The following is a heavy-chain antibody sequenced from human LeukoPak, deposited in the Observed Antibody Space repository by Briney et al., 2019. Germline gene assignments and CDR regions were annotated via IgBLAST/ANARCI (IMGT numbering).Heavy chain of an antibody. Sequence: GRSLRLSCAASGFTFSSYEMNWVRQAPGKGLEWVSYISSGGSTVHYADSVKGRFTISRDNAKNSLYLQMNSLRAEDTAVYYCARVIIVGATGIWGQGTMVTVSS. CDR3: ARVIIVGATGI. J-gene: IGHJ3*02. D-gene: IGHD1-26*01. V-gene: IGHV3-48*03. CDR2: ISSGGSTV. CDR1: GFTFSSYE.